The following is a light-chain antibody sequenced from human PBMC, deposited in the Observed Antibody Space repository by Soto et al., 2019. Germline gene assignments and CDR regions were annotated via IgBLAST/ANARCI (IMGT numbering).Light chain of an antibody. J-gene: IGKJ4*01. V-gene: IGKV1-39*01. Sequence: IQITEAPSSLSASVGDRVTITCXASQSISSYLNWYQQKPGKAPKLLIYAASSLQSGVPSRFSGSGSGTDFTLTISSLQPEDFATYYCQQSYSTPLTFGGRANVDI. CDR1: QSISSY. CDR3: QQSYSTPLT. CDR2: AAS.